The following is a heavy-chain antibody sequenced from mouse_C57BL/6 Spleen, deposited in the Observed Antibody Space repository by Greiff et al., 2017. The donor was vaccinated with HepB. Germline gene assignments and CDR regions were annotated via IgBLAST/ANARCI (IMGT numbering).Heavy chain of an antibody. Sequence: QVQLKQPGAELVKPGASVKLSCKASGYTFTSYWMQWVKQRPGQGLEWIGEIDPSDSYTNYNQKFKGKATLTVDTSSSTAYMQLSSLSSEDSAVYYCARSGGGYYYFDYWGQGTTLTVSS. CDR3: ARSGGGYYYFDY. CDR1: GYTFTSYW. V-gene: IGHV1-50*01. J-gene: IGHJ2*01. CDR2: IDPSDSYT. D-gene: IGHD2-3*01.